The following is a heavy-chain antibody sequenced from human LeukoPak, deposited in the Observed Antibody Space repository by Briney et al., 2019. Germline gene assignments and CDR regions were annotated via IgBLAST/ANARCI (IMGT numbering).Heavy chain of an antibody. D-gene: IGHD3-3*02. J-gene: IGHJ4*02. Sequence: PGGSLRLSCAASGFTFSNYWMNWVRQAPGKGLEWVAKIKQDGSEKYYMDSVKGRLTISRDNAKNSLYLQMNSLRAEDTAVYYCAKYFFTSVIFFFFAYGGRGPLVTVSS. CDR3: AKYFFTSVIFFFFAY. V-gene: IGHV3-7*01. CDR1: GFTFSNYW. CDR2: IKQDGSEK.